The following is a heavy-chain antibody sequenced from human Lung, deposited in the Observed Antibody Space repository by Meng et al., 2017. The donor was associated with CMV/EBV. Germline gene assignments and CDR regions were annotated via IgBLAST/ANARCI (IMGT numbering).Heavy chain of an antibody. CDR3: ARRRGGSGRDC. V-gene: IGHV4-39*01. J-gene: IGHJ4*02. D-gene: IGHD3-10*01. CDR2: IYHSGST. CDR1: GGSISSSNYY. Sequence: PPLREWGPGLVKPSETLAPTCTVSGGSISSSNYYWDWIRQPPGKGLEWIGAIYHSGSTSYNPSLQSRVTMFVDTSKNQFSLMLTSVTATDTAVYHCARRRGGSGRDCWGQGTLVTVSS.